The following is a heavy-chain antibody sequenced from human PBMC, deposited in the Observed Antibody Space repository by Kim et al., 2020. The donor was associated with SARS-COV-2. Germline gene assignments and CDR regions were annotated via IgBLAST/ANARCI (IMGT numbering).Heavy chain of an antibody. CDR3: ARRPPVAGMIGGKNYYYYYGMDV. CDR1: GYTFTGYY. V-gene: IGHV1-2*02. CDR2: INPNSGGT. Sequence: ASVKVSCKASGYTFTGYYMHWVRQAPGQGLEWMGWINPNSGGTNYAQKFQGRVTMTRDTSISTAYMELSRLRSDDTAVYYCARRPPVAGMIGGKNYYYYYGMDVWGQGTTVTVSS. J-gene: IGHJ6*02. D-gene: IGHD6-19*01.